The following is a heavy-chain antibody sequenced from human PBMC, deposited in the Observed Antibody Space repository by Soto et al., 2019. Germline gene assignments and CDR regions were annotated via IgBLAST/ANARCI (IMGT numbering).Heavy chain of an antibody. CDR1: GFMFSSYE. Sequence: GGSLRLSCAASGFMFSSYEFNWVRLAPGKGLEWVSYINVGGDTRHYADSVKGRFTISRDDAKNSLFLQMNSLSVEDTAVYYCARDLLAGQQLVIPWFHPWGQGTLVTVSS. D-gene: IGHD1-26*01. CDR2: INVGGDTR. J-gene: IGHJ5*02. CDR3: ARDLLAGQQLVIPWFHP. V-gene: IGHV3-48*03.